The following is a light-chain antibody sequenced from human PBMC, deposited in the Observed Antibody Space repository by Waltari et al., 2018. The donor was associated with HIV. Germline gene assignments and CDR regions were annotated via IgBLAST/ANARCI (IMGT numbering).Light chain of an antibody. CDR1: QDISNY. CDR2: DAS. V-gene: IGKV1-33*01. J-gene: IGKJ4*01. CDR3: QQYDNLVT. Sequence: DIQMTQSPSSLSASIGDRVTITCQASQDISNYLNWYQQQPGKAPKLLIYDASSLETGVPPRFSGSGSGKYFTFTISSLQPEDIATYFCQQYDNLVTFGGGTKVEIK.